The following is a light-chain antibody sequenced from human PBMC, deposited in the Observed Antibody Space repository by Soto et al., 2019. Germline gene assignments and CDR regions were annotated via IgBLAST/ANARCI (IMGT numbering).Light chain of an antibody. CDR1: SSDVGSYNY. V-gene: IGLV2-8*01. CDR3: SSYTSSSTLV. CDR2: EVN. J-gene: IGLJ1*01. Sequence: QSALTQPPSASGSPGQSVTISCTGTSSDVGSYNYVSWYQQHPGKAPKLVIFEVNKRPSGVPDRFSGSKSGNTASLTVSGLQTEDEADYYCSSYTSSSTLVFGTGTKLTVL.